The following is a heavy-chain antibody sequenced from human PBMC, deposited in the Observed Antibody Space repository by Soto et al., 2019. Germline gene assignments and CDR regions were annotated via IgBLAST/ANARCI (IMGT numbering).Heavy chain of an antibody. CDR2: INHVGGT. CDR3: VRIRYQLPSSVLWLDP. Sequence: PSETLSLTCAVYGGFLSESYWTWIRQPPGKGLEWIGEINHVGGTNYNPSLKSRVTMSVDTSQNQFSLRLISVTAADTAMYFCVRIRYQLPSSVLWLDPWGQGTPVAVSS. D-gene: IGHD3-16*01. CDR1: GGFLSESY. J-gene: IGHJ5*02. V-gene: IGHV4-34*01.